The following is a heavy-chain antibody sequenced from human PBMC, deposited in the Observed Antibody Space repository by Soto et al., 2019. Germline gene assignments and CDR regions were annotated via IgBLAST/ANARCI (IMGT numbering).Heavy chain of an antibody. V-gene: IGHV5-10-1*01. CDR3: ARQIYDSDTGPNFQYYFDS. CDR1: GDSLAGYW. J-gene: IGHJ4*02. CDR2: IDPSDSQT. D-gene: IGHD3-22*01. Sequence: PGESLKISCNGSGDSLAGYWITWVRQKPGKGLEWMGRIDPSDSQTYYSPSFRGHVTISVTKSITTVFLQWSSLRASDTAMYYCARQIYDSDTGPNFQYYFDSWGQGTPVSVSS.